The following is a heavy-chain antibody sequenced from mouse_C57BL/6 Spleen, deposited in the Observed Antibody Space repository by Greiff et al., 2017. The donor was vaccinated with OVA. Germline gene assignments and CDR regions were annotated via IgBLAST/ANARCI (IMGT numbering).Heavy chain of an antibody. J-gene: IGHJ2*01. CDR3: ARDSNHYFDY. CDR1: GYSITSDY. D-gene: IGHD2-5*01. Sequence: DVQLQESGPGLAKPSQTLSLTCSVTGYSITSDYWNWIRKFPGTNLAYMGYLSYSGSTYSNPSLISRIFITRDTSKNLYYLQLNSVTTEDTATYYCARDSNHYFDYWGQGTTLTVSS. CDR2: LSYSGST. V-gene: IGHV3-8*01.